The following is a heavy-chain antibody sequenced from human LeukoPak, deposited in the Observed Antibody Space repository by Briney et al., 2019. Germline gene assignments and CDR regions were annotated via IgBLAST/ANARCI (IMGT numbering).Heavy chain of an antibody. J-gene: IGHJ4*02. CDR3: ARVSSEPMGATDY. CDR1: GYTFTDYY. D-gene: IGHD1-14*01. CDR2: INPNSGGT. V-gene: IGHV1-2*02. Sequence: ASVKVSCKASGYTFTDYYIHWVRQAPGQGLEWMGWINPNSGGTNYAEKFRGRVTMTRGTSISTAYMELSRLRSDDTAVYYCARVSSEPMGATDYWGQGTLVTVSS.